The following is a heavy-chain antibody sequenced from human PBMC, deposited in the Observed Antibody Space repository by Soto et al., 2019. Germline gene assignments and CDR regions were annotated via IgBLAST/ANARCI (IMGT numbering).Heavy chain of an antibody. V-gene: IGHV3-23*01. D-gene: IGHD2-15*01. Sequence: GGSLRLSCAASGFTFDDYVMTWVRQAPGKGLEWVSAISRSGDTSYYADSAKGRFTISRDNSKSRLYLEMSSLRAEDTALYYCANDALVGGGISAFDYWVQGILVTVSS. J-gene: IGHJ4*02. CDR3: ANDALVGGGISAFDY. CDR2: ISRSGDTS. CDR1: GFTFDDYV.